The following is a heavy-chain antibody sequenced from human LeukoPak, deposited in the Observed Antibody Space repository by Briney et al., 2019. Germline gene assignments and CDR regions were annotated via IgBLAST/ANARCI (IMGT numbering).Heavy chain of an antibody. J-gene: IGHJ5*02. D-gene: IGHD6-6*01. Sequence: KASETLSLTCTVSGGSISTSNYYWGWIRQPPGKGLEWIGSIYYGGNSYYNPSLKSRVTIPVDTSKNQFSLKLTSVTAADTAVYYCARDLDSSHSWFDPWGQGTLVTVSS. CDR3: ARDLDSSHSWFDP. CDR2: IYYGGNS. CDR1: GGSISTSNYY. V-gene: IGHV4-39*02.